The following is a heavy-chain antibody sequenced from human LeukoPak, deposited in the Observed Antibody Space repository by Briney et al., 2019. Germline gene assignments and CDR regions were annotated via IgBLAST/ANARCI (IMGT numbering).Heavy chain of an antibody. CDR2: IYYSGST. V-gene: IGHV4-59*01. CDR3: ARSTSYGSGSYRH. J-gene: IGHJ4*02. Sequence: SETLSLTCTVSGGSISSYYWSWIRQPPGKGLEWIGYIYYSGSTNYNPSLKSRVTISVDTSKNQFSLKLSSVTAADTAVYYCARSTSYGSGSYRHWGQGTLVTVSS. D-gene: IGHD3-10*01. CDR1: GGSISSYY.